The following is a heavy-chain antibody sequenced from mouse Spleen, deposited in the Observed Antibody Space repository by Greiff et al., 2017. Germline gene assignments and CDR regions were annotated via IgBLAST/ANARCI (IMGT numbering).Heavy chain of an antibody. CDR3: ARGYYYGSSYYFDY. Sequence: EVNVVESEGGLVQPGSSMKLSCTASGFTFSDYYMAWVRQVPEKGLEWVANINYDGSSTYYLDSLKSRFIISRDNAKNIPYLQMSSLKSEDTATYYCARGYYYGSSYYFDYWGQGTTLTVSS. D-gene: IGHD1-1*01. V-gene: IGHV5-16*01. CDR1: GFTFSDYY. CDR2: INYDGSST. J-gene: IGHJ2*01.